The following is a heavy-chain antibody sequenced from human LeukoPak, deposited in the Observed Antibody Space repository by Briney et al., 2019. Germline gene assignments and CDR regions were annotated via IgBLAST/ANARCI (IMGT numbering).Heavy chain of an antibody. CDR2: ISAYNGNT. Sequence: ASVKVSCKASGYTFTSYGISWVRQAPGQGLEWMGWISAYNGNTNYAQKLQGRVTMTTDTSTSTAYIELRSLRSDDTAVYYCARSSELRGYSGYDYTEFDYWGQGTLVTVSS. D-gene: IGHD5-12*01. CDR1: GYTFTSYG. J-gene: IGHJ4*02. V-gene: IGHV1-18*01. CDR3: ARSSELRGYSGYDYTEFDY.